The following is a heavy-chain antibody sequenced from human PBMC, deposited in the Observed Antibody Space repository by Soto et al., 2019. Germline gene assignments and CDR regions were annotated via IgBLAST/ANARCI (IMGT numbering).Heavy chain of an antibody. D-gene: IGHD2-2*02. CDR3: AKAIGGGEYGMDV. Sequence: GGSLRLSCAASGFTFSNNYAMDWVRQAPGKGLEWVSGLSGSGDKTDYADSVKGRFTISRDNSKNTLYLQMNSLRAEDTAVYYGAKAIGGGEYGMDVGGQGTTVTVSS. V-gene: IGHV3-23*01. CDR2: LSGSGDKT. J-gene: IGHJ6*02. CDR1: GFTFSNNYA.